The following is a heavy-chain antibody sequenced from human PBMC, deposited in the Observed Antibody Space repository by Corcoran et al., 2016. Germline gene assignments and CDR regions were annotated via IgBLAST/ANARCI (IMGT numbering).Heavy chain of an antibody. CDR1: GFNVSSSY. CDR2: IYSGGFT. CDR3: ARDQAVAGISD. Sequence: EVQLVESGGGLVQPGGSLRLSCAASGFNVSSSYMSWVRQAPGKGLEWVSAIYSGGFTYYADSVMGRFTISRHSSKNTLDLQMSSLRVEDTAVYFCARDQAVAGISDWGQGTLVTVSS. D-gene: IGHD6-19*01. V-gene: IGHV3-53*04. J-gene: IGHJ4*02.